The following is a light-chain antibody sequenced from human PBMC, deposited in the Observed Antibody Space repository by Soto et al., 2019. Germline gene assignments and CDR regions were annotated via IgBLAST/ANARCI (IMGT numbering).Light chain of an antibody. CDR3: QQRSNRPPLT. CDR1: QSVSSY. CDR2: DAS. J-gene: IGKJ4*01. Sequence: EIVLTQSPATLSLSPGERATLSCRASQSVSSYLAWYQQKPGQAPRLLIYDASNRATGIPARFSGSGSGTDFSLTISSLEPADFAVSYCQQRSNRPPLTFGGGTKVEIK. V-gene: IGKV3-11*01.